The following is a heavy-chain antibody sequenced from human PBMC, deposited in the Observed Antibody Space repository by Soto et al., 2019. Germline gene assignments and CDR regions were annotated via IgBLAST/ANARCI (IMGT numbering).Heavy chain of an antibody. J-gene: IGHJ5*02. CDR2: INPSGGST. V-gene: IGHV1-46*01. CDR1: GYTFTSYY. CDR3: ARGPNSSGFRIHGWFDP. Sequence: ASVKVSCKASGYTFTSYYMHWVRQAPGQGLEWMGIINPSGGSTSYAQKFQGRVTMTRDTSTSTVYMELSSLRSEDTAVYYCARGPNSSGFRIHGWFDPWGQGTLVTVSS. D-gene: IGHD6-19*01.